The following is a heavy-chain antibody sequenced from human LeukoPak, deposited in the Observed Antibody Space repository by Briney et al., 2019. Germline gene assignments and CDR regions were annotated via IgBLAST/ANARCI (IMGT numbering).Heavy chain of an antibody. V-gene: IGHV4-59*01. Sequence: SETLSLTCTVSGGSISNYYWSWIRQPPGKGLEWIGYIYYSGSTNYNPSLKSRVTISVDTSKNQFSLKLSSVTAADTAVYYCARSGVPAVGAFDIWGQGTMVTVSS. D-gene: IGHD2-2*01. J-gene: IGHJ3*02. CDR1: GGSISNYY. CDR2: IYYSGST. CDR3: ARSGVPAVGAFDI.